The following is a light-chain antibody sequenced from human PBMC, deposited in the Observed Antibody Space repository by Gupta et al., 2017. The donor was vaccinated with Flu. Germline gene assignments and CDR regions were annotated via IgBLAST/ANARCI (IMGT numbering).Light chain of an antibody. CDR1: NLGRKS. J-gene: IGLJ3*02. Sequence: SYVLTQPPSVSVAPGQTANITCGGDNLGRKSVHWYQQKPDQAPVLVVYDDDDRPSGIPERVSGSNSGNTATLTISKVEAGDEAEYFCQVWHTGSDHLRVFGGGTKLAVL. V-gene: IGLV3-21*02. CDR3: QVWHTGSDHLRV. CDR2: DDD.